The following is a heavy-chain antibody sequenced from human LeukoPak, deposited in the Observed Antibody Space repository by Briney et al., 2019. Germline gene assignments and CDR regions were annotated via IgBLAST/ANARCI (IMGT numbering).Heavy chain of an antibody. CDR2: ISSSSSYI. D-gene: IGHD6-13*01. J-gene: IGHJ3*02. V-gene: IGHV3-21*01. CDR1: GFTFSSYS. CDR3: AGDSSSWYDDAFDI. Sequence: GGSLRLSCAASGFTFSSYSMNGVRQAPGKGLEWVSSISSSSSYIYYADSVKGRFTISRDSAKNSLYLQMNSLRAEDTAVYYCAGDSSSWYDDAFDIWGQGTMVTVSS.